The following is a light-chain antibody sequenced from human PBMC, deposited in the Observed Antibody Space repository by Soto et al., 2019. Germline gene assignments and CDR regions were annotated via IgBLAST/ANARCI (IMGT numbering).Light chain of an antibody. Sequence: EIVSGQATDTLPASPWQRATFSSLASQSSSRTLAWYQQKSGQPPRLLIYDASTRATGVPARFSGSGSGTEFTLTISSLQSEDVAVYYCQQYNKCPRPFGRGTKVEIK. CDR3: QQYNKCPRP. V-gene: IGKV3D-15*01. CDR1: QSSSRT. CDR2: DAS. J-gene: IGKJ4*01.